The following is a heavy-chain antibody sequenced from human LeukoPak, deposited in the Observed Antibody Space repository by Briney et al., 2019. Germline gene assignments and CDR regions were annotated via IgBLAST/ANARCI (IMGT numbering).Heavy chain of an antibody. Sequence: GGSLRLSCAASGFTFSSYWMHWVRQAPGKGLEWVSVIYSGGSTYYADSVKGRFTISRDNSKNTLYLQMNSLRAEDTAVYYCASLIVDTAVVTSIWGQGTLVTVSS. CDR3: ASLIVDTAVVTSI. J-gene: IGHJ4*02. D-gene: IGHD5-18*01. CDR1: GFTFSSYW. CDR2: IYSGGST. V-gene: IGHV3-66*02.